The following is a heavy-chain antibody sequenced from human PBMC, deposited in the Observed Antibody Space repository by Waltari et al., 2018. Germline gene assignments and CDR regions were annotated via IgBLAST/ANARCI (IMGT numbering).Heavy chain of an antibody. CDR3: ARHEEGSWALYNWFDP. Sequence: QVQLQESGPGLVKPSETLSLTCAVSGYSLSSGYYWGWIRQPPGKGLEWIGGIYHSGSTDYTPSLKSRVTISVDTSKNQFSLKLGSVTAADTAVYYCARHEEGSWALYNWFDPWGQGTLVTVSS. D-gene: IGHD6-13*01. J-gene: IGHJ5*02. CDR2: IYHSGST. CDR1: GYSLSSGYY. V-gene: IGHV4-38-2*01.